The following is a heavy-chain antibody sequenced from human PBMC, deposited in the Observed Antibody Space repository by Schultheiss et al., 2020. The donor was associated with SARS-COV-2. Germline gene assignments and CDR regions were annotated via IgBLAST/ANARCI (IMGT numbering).Heavy chain of an antibody. J-gene: IGHJ4*02. CDR1: GGSVSSGSYY. CDR3: ARGANYGDHPWWY. V-gene: IGHV4-61*01. Sequence: SETLSLTCTVSGGSVSSGSYYWSWIRQPPGKGLEWIGYIYYSGSTNYNPSLKSRVTISVDTSKNQFSLKLSSVTAADTAVYYCARGANYGDHPWWYWGQGTLVTVSS. D-gene: IGHD4-17*01. CDR2: IYYSGST.